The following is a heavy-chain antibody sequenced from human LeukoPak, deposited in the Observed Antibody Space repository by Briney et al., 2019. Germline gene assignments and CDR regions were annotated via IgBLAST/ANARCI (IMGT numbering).Heavy chain of an antibody. CDR3: ARAVEMATMNPFYDY. Sequence: PSETLSLTCTVSGYSISSGYYWGWIRQPPGKGLEWIGSIYHSGSTYYNPSLKSRVTISVDTSKNQFSLKLSSVTAADTAVYYCARAVEMATMNPFYDYWGQGTLVTVSS. CDR1: GYSISSGYY. D-gene: IGHD5-24*01. J-gene: IGHJ4*02. V-gene: IGHV4-38-2*02. CDR2: IYHSGST.